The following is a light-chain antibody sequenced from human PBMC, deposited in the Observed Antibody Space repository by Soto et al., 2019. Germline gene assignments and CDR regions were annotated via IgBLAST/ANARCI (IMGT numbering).Light chain of an antibody. V-gene: IGLV2-14*01. CDR1: SSDIGGYDY. Sequence: QSALTQPASVSGSPGQSITLSCTGTSSDIGGYDYVSWYQRHPGKAPKLIIYDFNNRPSGVSNRFSGSESGNTASLTISGLQAEDEADYYCTSYASGSSHVVFGGGTPLTVL. CDR2: DFN. CDR3: TSYASGSSHVV. J-gene: IGLJ2*01.